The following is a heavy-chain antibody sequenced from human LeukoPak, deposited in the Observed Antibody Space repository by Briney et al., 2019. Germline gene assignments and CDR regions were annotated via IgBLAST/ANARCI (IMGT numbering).Heavy chain of an antibody. Sequence: PSETLSLTCTVSGGSISSYYWSWIRQPPGKGLEWIGYIYYSGSTNYNPSLKSRVTIPVDTSKNQFSLKLSSVTAADTAVYYCARHDYYGSGPRNWFDPWGQGTLVTVSS. CDR3: ARHDYYGSGPRNWFDP. V-gene: IGHV4-59*08. CDR1: GGSISSYY. J-gene: IGHJ5*02. D-gene: IGHD3-10*01. CDR2: IYYSGST.